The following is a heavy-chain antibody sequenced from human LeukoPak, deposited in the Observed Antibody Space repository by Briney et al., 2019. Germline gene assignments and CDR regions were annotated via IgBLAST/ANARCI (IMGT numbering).Heavy chain of an antibody. V-gene: IGHV4-59*01. CDR3: AKAVASPGYSSGWWNFDY. D-gene: IGHD6-19*01. J-gene: IGHJ4*02. CDR2: VHHSGTT. CDR1: ADSMNNYY. Sequence: NTSETLSLTCSVFADSMNNYYWNWIRQPPGKGLEWIGFVHHSGTTNYNPSLKSRVTILIETSKNEFSLRLASVTTTDTAVYYCAKAVASPGYSSGWWNFDYWGQGTLVTVSS.